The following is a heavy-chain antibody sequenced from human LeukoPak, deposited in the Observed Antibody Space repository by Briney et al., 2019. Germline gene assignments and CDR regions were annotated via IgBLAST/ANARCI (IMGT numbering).Heavy chain of an antibody. CDR1: GYTFTTYD. CDR3: ARVGTGTRSFDS. Sequence: GSVTVSCKTSGYTFTTYDINWVRQAPGQGLEWMGRISAYNGYTNYGQKLQGRVTMTTDTSTNTAYMELRSLRSDDTAVYYCARVGTGTRSFDSWGQGTLVTVSS. CDR2: ISAYNGYT. D-gene: IGHD1/OR15-1a*01. J-gene: IGHJ4*02. V-gene: IGHV1-18*01.